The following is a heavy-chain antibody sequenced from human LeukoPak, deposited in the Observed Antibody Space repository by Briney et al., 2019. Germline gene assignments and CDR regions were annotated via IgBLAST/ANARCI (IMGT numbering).Heavy chain of an antibody. D-gene: IGHD1-26*01. J-gene: IGHJ4*02. Sequence: GGSLRLSCAASGFTFSSCNMNWVRQAPGKGLEWVSYISSSSNTIYYADSVKGRFTISRDNAKNSLYLQMNSLRAEDTAVYYCATESGTYSGTCFDYWGQGTLVTVSS. V-gene: IGHV3-48*01. CDR3: ATESGTYSGTCFDY. CDR2: ISSSSNTI. CDR1: GFTFSSCN.